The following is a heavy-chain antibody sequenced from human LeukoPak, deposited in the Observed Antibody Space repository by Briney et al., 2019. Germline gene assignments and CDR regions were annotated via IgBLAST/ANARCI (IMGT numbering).Heavy chain of an antibody. D-gene: IGHD4-17*01. CDR3: ARDATRLYGDYGDAFDI. CDR2: ISSSGSTI. Sequence: GGSLRLSCAASGFTFSDYYMSWIRQAPGKGLEWVSYISSSGSTIYYADSVKGRFTISRDNAKNSLYPQMNSLRAEDTAVYYCARDATRLYGDYGDAFDIWGQGTMVTVSS. J-gene: IGHJ3*02. CDR1: GFTFSDYY. V-gene: IGHV3-11*01.